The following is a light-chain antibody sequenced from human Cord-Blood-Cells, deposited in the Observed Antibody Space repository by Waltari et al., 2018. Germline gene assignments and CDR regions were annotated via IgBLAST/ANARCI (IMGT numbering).Light chain of an antibody. CDR1: SGHSSYA. J-gene: IGLJ2*01. Sequence: QLVLTQSPSASASLGASVKLTCTLRSGHSSYAIAWHQQQPEKGPRYLMKLNSDGSHSKGDGIPDRFSGSSSGAERYVTISSLQSEDEADYYCQTWGTGIQVFGGGTKLTVL. CDR2: LNSDGSH. V-gene: IGLV4-69*01. CDR3: QTWGTGIQV.